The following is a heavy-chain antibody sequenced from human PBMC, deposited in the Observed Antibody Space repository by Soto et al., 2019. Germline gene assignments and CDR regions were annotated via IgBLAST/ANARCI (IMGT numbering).Heavy chain of an antibody. J-gene: IGHJ6*03. CDR1: GYTFTSYG. CDR3: AGGIYDFCSGYYPLTNYYVSMDV. CDR2: ISAYNGNT. D-gene: IGHD3-3*01. Sequence: ASVKVSCKASGYTFTSYGISWVRQAPGQGLEWMGWISAYNGNTNYAQKLQGRVTMTTDTSTSTAYMELRSLRSDDTAVYYCAGGIYDFCSGYYPLTNYYVSMDVGGKGTRVTVPS. V-gene: IGHV1-18*01.